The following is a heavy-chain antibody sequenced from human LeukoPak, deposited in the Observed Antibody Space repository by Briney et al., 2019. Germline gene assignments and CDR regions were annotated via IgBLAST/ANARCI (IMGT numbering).Heavy chain of an antibody. CDR3: ARSFGDYGSGSFGY. Sequence: SETLSLTSTVSGGSISTYYWSWIRQPTGKGLEWIGYIYYSGSTKYNPSLKSRVTISVDTSKNQFSLKLSSVTAADTAVYYCARSFGDYGSGSFGYWGQGTLVTVSS. CDR2: IYYSGST. V-gene: IGHV4-59*01. CDR1: GGSISTYY. D-gene: IGHD3-10*01. J-gene: IGHJ4*02.